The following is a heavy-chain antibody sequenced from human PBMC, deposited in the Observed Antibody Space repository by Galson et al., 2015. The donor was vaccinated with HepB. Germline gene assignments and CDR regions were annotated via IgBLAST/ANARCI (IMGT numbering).Heavy chain of an antibody. D-gene: IGHD6-13*01. CDR3: ATARDGTPPPDE. J-gene: IGHJ4*02. V-gene: IGHV1-18*01. CDR1: GYTFSTYS. CDR2: ISPYNGDT. Sequence: SVKVSCKASGYTFSTYSITWVRQAPGQGLEWMGWISPYNGDTDYARKFQGRVTMTIDISTSTAYMDLRSLRSDDTAVYYCATARDGTPPPDEWGQGTLVTVSA.